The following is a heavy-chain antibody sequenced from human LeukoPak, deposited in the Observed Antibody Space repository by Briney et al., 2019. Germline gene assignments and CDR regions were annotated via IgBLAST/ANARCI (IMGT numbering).Heavy chain of an antibody. CDR1: GGSISSGSYY. CDR2: IYYSGST. J-gene: IGHJ4*02. V-gene: IGHV4-39*01. CDR3: ARRRLCDY. Sequence: SETLSLTCTVSGGSISSGSYYWGWIRQPPGKGLEWIASIYYSGSTYYNPSLKSRVTILVDTSKNQFSLKLTSVTAADTAVYYCARRRLCDYWGQGTLVTVSS. D-gene: IGHD2-2*01.